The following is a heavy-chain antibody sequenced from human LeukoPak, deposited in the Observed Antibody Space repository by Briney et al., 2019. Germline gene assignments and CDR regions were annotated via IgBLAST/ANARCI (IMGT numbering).Heavy chain of an antibody. D-gene: IGHD2-2*01. J-gene: IGHJ5*02. Sequence: ASVKVSCKASGYTFTSYYMHWVRQAPGQGLEWMGIINPSGGSTSYAQKFQGRVTMTRDTSTSTVYMELSSLRSEDTAVYYCARGRPLVVPAADYENWFDPWGQGTLVTVSS. CDR3: ARGRPLVVPAADYENWFDP. CDR2: INPSGGST. V-gene: IGHV1-46*01. CDR1: GYTFTSYY.